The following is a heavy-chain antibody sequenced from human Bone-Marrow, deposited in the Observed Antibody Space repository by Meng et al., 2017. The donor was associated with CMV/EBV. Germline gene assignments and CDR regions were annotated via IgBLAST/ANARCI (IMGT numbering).Heavy chain of an antibody. J-gene: IGHJ5*02. CDR2: ISSSVSGNTE. CDR1: GFNVGDHY. V-gene: IGHV3-11*01. Sequence: GGSLRLSCAASGFNVGDHYMNWIRQAPGKGLEWVSYISSSVSGNTEYYADSVKGRFTISRDNAKNSLYLQMNSLRAEDTAVYYCARETTPYNWFDPWGQGTLVTVSS. D-gene: IGHD1-7*01. CDR3: ARETTPYNWFDP.